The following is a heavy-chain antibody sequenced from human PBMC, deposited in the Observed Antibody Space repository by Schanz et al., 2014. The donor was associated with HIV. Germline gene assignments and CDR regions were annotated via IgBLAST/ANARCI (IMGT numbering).Heavy chain of an antibody. V-gene: IGHV3-74*01. J-gene: IGHJ4*02. D-gene: IGHD6-19*01. CDR3: ARVSRPYSSGWYNVDY. CDR2: ISSDGRTT. Sequence: VQLVESGGALVQPGGSLRLSCVASGFTFSGYWMHWVRQAPGEGLVWVSRISSDGRTTIYADYVKGRFTISRDNAKNTLYLQMNSLRAEDTGVYFCARVSRPYSSGWYNVDYWGQGTLVTVSS. CDR1: GFTFSGYW.